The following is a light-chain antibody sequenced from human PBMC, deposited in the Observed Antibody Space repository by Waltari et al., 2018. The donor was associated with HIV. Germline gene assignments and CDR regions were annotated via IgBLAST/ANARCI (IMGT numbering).Light chain of an antibody. Sequence: DIVMTQSPDSLAVSLGGRTTINCKSSQNLFYGSNNKNYLAWYQHKPGQPPKLLFYWASTRESGVPDRFSGSGSGTNFTLTISSLQADDVAVYFCQQYYSTPPTFGQGTKLEI. CDR1: QNLFYGSNNKNY. CDR2: WAS. J-gene: IGKJ2*01. V-gene: IGKV4-1*01. CDR3: QQYYSTPPT.